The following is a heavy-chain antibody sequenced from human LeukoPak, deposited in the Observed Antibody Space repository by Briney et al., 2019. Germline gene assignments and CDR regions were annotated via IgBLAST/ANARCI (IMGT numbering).Heavy chain of an antibody. CDR3: SRESSQSHASDI. J-gene: IGHJ3*02. CDR2: INTGGYT. Sequence: GGSLRLSCAAPGFAVNTYYRSWIRQAPGKGLEWVSMINTGGYTRSAVSVKGRFTICSDHYKNTVYLQMNSLRSDGTALYYCSRESSQSHASDIWGQGTMVTVSS. V-gene: IGHV3-53*01. D-gene: IGHD6-19*01. CDR1: GFAVNTYY.